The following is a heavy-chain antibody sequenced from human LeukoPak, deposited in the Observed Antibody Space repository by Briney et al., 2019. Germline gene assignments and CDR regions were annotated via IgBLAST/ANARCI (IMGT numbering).Heavy chain of an antibody. CDR2: ISYDGSNK. V-gene: IGHV3-30*04. CDR3: ARESDRSGGSCYSQGAFDY. CDR1: GFTFSSYA. D-gene: IGHD2-15*01. Sequence: GGSLRLSCAASGFTFSSYAMHWVRQAPGKGLEWVAVISYDGSNKYYADSVKGRFTISRDNSKNTLYLQMNSLRAEDTAVYYCARESDRSGGSCYSQGAFDYWGQGTLVTVSS. J-gene: IGHJ4*02.